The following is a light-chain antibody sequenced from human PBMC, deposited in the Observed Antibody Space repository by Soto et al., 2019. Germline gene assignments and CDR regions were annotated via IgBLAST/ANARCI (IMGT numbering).Light chain of an antibody. CDR2: GAS. CDR1: QSVSSSY. V-gene: IGKV3-20*01. Sequence: EIVLTQSPGTLSLSPGERATLSCRASQSVSSSYLAWYQQKPGHAPRLLIYGASSRATGIPDRFSGSGAGTDFTLTISRLEPEDFVVYYCQQYGSSPLITFGQGTRLEIK. CDR3: QQYGSSPLIT. J-gene: IGKJ5*01.